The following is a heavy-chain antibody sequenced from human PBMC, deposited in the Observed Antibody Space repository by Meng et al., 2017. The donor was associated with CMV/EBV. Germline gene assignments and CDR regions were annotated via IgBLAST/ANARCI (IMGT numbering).Heavy chain of an antibody. V-gene: IGHV4-34*04. CDR1: RSISGYV. D-gene: IGHD2-2*03. J-gene: IGHJ4*02. CDR3: ARSAPGYCSSTSCYRLDY. CDR2: NSHNGRS. Sequence: RSISGYVGSRRQHPRRDVQGWGGKNSHNGRSNNTPSLKSRDTITVDTYKNQFSLKLSTVTAADTAVYYCARSAPGYCSSTSCYRLDYWGQGTLVTVSS.